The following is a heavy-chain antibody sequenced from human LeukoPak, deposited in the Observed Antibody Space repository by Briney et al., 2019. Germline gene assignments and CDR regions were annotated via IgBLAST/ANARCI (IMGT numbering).Heavy chain of an antibody. CDR2: INPNSGGT. V-gene: IGHV1-2*02. CDR3: ARDYEGDIVVVRAADY. D-gene: IGHD2-2*01. CDR1: GYTFTGYY. J-gene: IGHJ4*02. Sequence: ASVKVSCKASGYTFTGYYMHWVRQAPGQGLEWMGWINPNSGGTNYAQKFQGRVTMTRDTSISTAYMELSRLRSDDTAVYYCARDYEGDIVVVRAADYWGQGTLVTVSS.